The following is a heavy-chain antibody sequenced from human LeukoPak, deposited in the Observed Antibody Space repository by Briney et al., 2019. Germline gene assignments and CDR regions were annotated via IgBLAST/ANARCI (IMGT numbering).Heavy chain of an antibody. CDR1: GGSFSGYY. D-gene: IGHD6-6*01. Sequence: SSETLSLTCAVYGGSFSGYYWSWIRQPPGKGLEWIGEINHSGSTNYNPSLKSRVTISVDTSKNQFSLKLSSVTAADTAVYYCARDVEIAARPGWFDPWGQGTLVTVSS. CDR2: INHSGST. J-gene: IGHJ5*02. V-gene: IGHV4-34*01. CDR3: ARDVEIAARPGWFDP.